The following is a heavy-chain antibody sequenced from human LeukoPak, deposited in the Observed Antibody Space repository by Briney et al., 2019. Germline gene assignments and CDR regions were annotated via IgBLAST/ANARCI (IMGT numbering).Heavy chain of an antibody. CDR3: ARVTNDFWSGYYKVNWLDP. V-gene: IGHV4-59*01. J-gene: IGHJ5*02. Sequence: PSETLSLTCTVSGGSISSYYWSWIRQPPGKGLEWIGYIYYSGSTNYNPSLKSRVTISVDTSKNQFSLKLSSVTAADTAVYYCARVTNDFWSGYYKVNWLDPWGQGTLVTVSS. D-gene: IGHD3-3*01. CDR1: GGSISSYY. CDR2: IYYSGST.